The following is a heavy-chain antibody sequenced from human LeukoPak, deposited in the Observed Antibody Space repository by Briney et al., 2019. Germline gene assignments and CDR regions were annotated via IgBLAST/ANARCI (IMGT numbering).Heavy chain of an antibody. CDR1: GWSLSATGVG. Sequence: VSALTLVKPTQTLTLTCTFSGWSLSATGVGVDWIRQPPGKALERISPIYWDGDKRYSPSLKRRLTITKDTSKTQVVLTMTNMDPVDTATYYCAHSPLVPLPYDSRGLRYAFDIWGQGTMVTVSS. V-gene: IGHV2-5*02. D-gene: IGHD3-22*01. CDR2: IYWDGDK. CDR3: AHSPLVPLPYDSRGLRYAFDI. J-gene: IGHJ3*02.